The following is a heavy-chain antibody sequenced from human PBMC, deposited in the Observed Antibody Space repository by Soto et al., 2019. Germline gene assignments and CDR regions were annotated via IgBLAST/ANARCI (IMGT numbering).Heavy chain of an antibody. D-gene: IGHD6-13*01. V-gene: IGHV4-31*03. CDR1: GGSISSGGYY. J-gene: IGHJ5*02. Sequence: SEPLSLTCTVSGGSISSGGYYWSWIRQHPGKGLEWIGYIYYSGSTYYNPSLKSRVTISVDTSKNQFSLKLSSVTAADTAVYYGASYYSSSSWFDPWGQGTLVTVAS. CDR3: ASYYSSSSWFDP. CDR2: IYYSGST.